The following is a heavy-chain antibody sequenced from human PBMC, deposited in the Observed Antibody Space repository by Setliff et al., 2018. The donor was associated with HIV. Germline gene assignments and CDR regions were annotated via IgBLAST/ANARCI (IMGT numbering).Heavy chain of an antibody. CDR1: GDSISSGNYL. D-gene: IGHD3-10*01. J-gene: IGHJ6*03. CDR2: IYGSGDT. Sequence: PSETLSLTCSVSGDSISSGNYLWSWIRQPAGKGLEWIGRIYGSGDTNYNPSLKSRVTMSIDTSNNRFSLRLTSVTAADTAVYYCSRGYITLDRGVSDYMDVWGKGTTVTVSS. V-gene: IGHV4-61*02. CDR3: SRGYITLDRGVSDYMDV.